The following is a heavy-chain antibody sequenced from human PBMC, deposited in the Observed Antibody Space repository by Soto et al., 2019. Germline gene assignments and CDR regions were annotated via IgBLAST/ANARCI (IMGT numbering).Heavy chain of an antibody. D-gene: IGHD2-15*01. CDR1: GGSFSGYY. Sequence: SETLSLTCAVYGGSFSGYYWSWIRQPPGKGLEWIGEINHSGSTNYNPSLKSRVTISVDTSKNQFSLKLSSVTAADTAVYYCAEGRRHWSRGSCYASAEYCKQWGKGTMVTV. CDR3: AEGRRHWSRGSCYASAEYCKQ. J-gene: IGHJ1*01. CDR2: INHSGST. V-gene: IGHV4-34*01.